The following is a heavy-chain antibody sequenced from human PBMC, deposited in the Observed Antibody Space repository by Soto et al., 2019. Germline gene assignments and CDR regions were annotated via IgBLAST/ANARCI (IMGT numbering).Heavy chain of an antibody. V-gene: IGHV4-34*01. CDR3: ARVWGGAFDI. D-gene: IGHD3-10*01. J-gene: IGHJ3*02. Sequence: SETLSLTCAFYGWSFSGYYWSWIRQPPGKGLEWIGEIYYSGSTNYNPSLKSRVTISVDTSKNQFSLKLSSVTAADTAVYYCARVWGGAFDIWGQGTMVTVSS. CDR1: GWSFSGYY. CDR2: IYYSGST.